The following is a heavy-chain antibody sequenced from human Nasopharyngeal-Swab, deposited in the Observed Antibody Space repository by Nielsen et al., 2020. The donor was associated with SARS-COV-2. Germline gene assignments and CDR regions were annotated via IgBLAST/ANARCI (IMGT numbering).Heavy chain of an antibody. J-gene: IGHJ4*02. D-gene: IGHD1-26*01. CDR1: GGSISSYY. V-gene: IGHV4-59*08. Sequence: SETLSLTCTVSGGSISSYYWTWIRQSPGKGLGWVGYIYYSGSTDYNPSLKGRVTISVDTSKNQFSLKLNSVTAADTAVYYCGRRENIVGSFYYWGQGTLVTLPS. CDR3: GRRENIVGSFYY. CDR2: IYYSGST.